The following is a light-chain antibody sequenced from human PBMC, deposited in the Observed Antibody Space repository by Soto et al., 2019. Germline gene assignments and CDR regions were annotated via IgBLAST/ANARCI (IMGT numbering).Light chain of an antibody. CDR2: GAS. CDR1: QSVAGSF. CDR3: QKYGSSPRYT. Sequence: EIVLTQSPGTLSLSPGERATLSCRASQSVAGSFLAWYQQKPGQAPRLLIYGASSRATGIPDRFSGSGSGTDFTLTISRLEPEDFAVYYCQKYGSSPRYTFGQGTKMEIK. V-gene: IGKV3-20*01. J-gene: IGKJ2*01.